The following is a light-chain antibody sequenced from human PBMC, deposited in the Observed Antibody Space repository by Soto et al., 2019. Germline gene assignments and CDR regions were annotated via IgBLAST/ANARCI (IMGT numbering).Light chain of an antibody. Sequence: DIQMTQSPSTLSASVGDRVTITCRASQNINNWMAWYHQKPGEAPKLLIYDAFSLQTGVPFTFSGSGSGTEFSRTISSLQPDDFGTYYCQQYHTFPLTFGGGTKVEIK. CDR1: QNINNW. J-gene: IGKJ4*01. V-gene: IGKV1-5*01. CDR2: DAF. CDR3: QQYHTFPLT.